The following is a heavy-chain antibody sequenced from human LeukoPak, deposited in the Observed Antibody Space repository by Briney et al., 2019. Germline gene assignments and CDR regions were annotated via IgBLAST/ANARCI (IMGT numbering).Heavy chain of an antibody. CDR1: GYTLTELS. Sequence: ASVKVSCKVSGYTLTELSMHWVRQAPGKGLEWMGGFDPEDGKTIYAQKFQGRVTMTEDTSTDTAYMELSSLRSEDTAVYYCATDTYYDFWSGRWFSFDPWGQGTLVTVSS. CDR2: FDPEDGKT. V-gene: IGHV1-24*01. J-gene: IGHJ5*02. D-gene: IGHD3-3*01. CDR3: ATDTYYDFWSGRWFSFDP.